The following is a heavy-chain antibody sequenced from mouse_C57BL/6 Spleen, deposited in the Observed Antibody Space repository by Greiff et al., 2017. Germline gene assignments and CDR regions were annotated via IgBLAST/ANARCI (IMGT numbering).Heavy chain of an antibody. D-gene: IGHD2-4*01. V-gene: IGHV5-17*01. J-gene: IGHJ4*01. Sequence: EVMLVESGGGLVKPGGSLKLSCTASGFTFSDYGMHWVRQAPGQGLEWVAYISSGSSTIYYADTVKGRFTISRDNAKNTLYLQLTSLRSEDTAMYYSARAIYYDFYYAMDYWGQGTSVTVSS. CDR2: ISSGSSTI. CDR3: ARAIYYDFYYAMDY. CDR1: GFTFSDYG.